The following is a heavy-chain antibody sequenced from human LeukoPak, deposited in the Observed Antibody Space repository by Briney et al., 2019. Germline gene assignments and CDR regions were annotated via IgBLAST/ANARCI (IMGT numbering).Heavy chain of an antibody. V-gene: IGHV1-69*05. CDR1: GGTFSSYA. CDR2: IIPIFGTA. D-gene: IGHD3-10*01. Sequence: SVKASCKASGGTFSSYAISWVRQAPGQGLEWMGGIIPIFGTANYAQKFQGRVTITTDESTSTAYMELSSLRSEDTAVYYCARAPHVTMVRGVPYFDYWGQGTLVTVSS. J-gene: IGHJ4*02. CDR3: ARAPHVTMVRGVPYFDY.